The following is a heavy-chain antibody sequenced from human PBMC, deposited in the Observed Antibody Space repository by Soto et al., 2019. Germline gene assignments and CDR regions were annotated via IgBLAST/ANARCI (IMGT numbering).Heavy chain of an antibody. CDR1: GGSISSYY. Sequence: SETLSLTCTVSGGSISSYYWSWIRQPAGKGLEWIGRIYTSGSTNYNPSLKSRVTMSVDTSKNQFSLKLSSVAAADTAVYYCARFRFLEWLRLGTGAFDIWGQGTMVTVSS. V-gene: IGHV4-4*07. CDR3: ARFRFLEWLRLGTGAFDI. J-gene: IGHJ3*02. D-gene: IGHD3-3*01. CDR2: IYTSGST.